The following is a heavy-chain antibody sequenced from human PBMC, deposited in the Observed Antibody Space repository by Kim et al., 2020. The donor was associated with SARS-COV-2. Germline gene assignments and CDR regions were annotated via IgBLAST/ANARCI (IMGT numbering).Heavy chain of an antibody. J-gene: IGHJ4*02. Sequence: ASVKVSCKASGYIFTSYGIHWVRQAPGQRLEWMGWINAGNGNTKYSQKFQGRVTITRDTSASTAYMELSSLRSEDTAVYYCARDLRASYGSGSYNYWGQGTLVTVSS. V-gene: IGHV1-3*01. CDR2: INAGNGNT. CDR1: GYIFTSYG. D-gene: IGHD3-10*01. CDR3: ARDLRASYGSGSYNY.